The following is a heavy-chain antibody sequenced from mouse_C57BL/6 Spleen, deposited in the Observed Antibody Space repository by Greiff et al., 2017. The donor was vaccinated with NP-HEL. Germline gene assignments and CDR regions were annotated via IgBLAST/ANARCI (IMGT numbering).Heavy chain of an antibody. V-gene: IGHV3-5*01. D-gene: IGHD4-1*01. Sequence: EVKLVESGPGLVKPSQTVFLTCTVTGISITTGNYRWSWIRQFPGNKLEWIGYIYYSGTITYNPSLTSRTTITRDTPKNQFFLEMNSLTAEDTATYYCAREKKGDWDVNWYFDVWGTGTTVTVSS. CDR2: IYYSGTI. CDR1: GISITTGNYR. CDR3: AREKKGDWDVNWYFDV. J-gene: IGHJ1*03.